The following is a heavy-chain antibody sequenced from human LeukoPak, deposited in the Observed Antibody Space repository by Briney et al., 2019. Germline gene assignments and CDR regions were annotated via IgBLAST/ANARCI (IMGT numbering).Heavy chain of an antibody. Sequence: GASVKVSCKASGYTFTGYYLHWVRQAPEQGLEWMGWINPNGGGTNYEQKFQGRVTMTRDTSISTAYMELSRLRSDDTAVYYCARNYYDNSGYKYAFDYWGQGTLVTVSS. CDR2: INPNGGGT. D-gene: IGHD3-22*01. J-gene: IGHJ4*02. CDR1: GYTFTGYY. V-gene: IGHV1-2*02. CDR3: ARNYYDNSGYKYAFDY.